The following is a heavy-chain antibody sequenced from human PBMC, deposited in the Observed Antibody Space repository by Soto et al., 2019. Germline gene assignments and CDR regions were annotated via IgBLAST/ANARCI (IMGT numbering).Heavy chain of an antibody. CDR1: GFNVSSNS. CDR2: IHSDANT. Sequence: PGGSLRLSCAASGFNVSSNSMIWVRQAPGKGLEWPSLIHSDANTKYADSVKGRFTISRDSFENTVYLQMNSLRAEDTAVYYCARHVWLESWGQGTLVTVSS. V-gene: IGHV3-53*01. J-gene: IGHJ5*01. CDR3: ARHVWLES.